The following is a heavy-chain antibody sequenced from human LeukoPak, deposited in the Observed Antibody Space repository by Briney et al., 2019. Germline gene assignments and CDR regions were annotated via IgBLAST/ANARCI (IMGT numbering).Heavy chain of an antibody. CDR1: GGSLTSYY. D-gene: IGHD6-13*01. Sequence: SETLSLTCTVSGGSLTSYYWSWLRQPPGKGLEWIGNIFYSGSPNYNPSLKSRHTTSYDTSKNQLSLKLSFVTAADTAVYYCARVGHIAVAGTYDFWGQGTLVTVSS. CDR3: ARVGHIAVAGTYDF. CDR2: IFYSGSP. V-gene: IGHV4-59*08. J-gene: IGHJ4*02.